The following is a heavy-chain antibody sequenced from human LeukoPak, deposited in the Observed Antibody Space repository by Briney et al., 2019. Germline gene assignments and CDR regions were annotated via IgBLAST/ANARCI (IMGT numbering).Heavy chain of an antibody. CDR2: ITSTSTI. D-gene: IGHD3-22*01. J-gene: IGHJ4*02. CDR1: GFTFSSYR. Sequence: GGSLRLSCAASGFTFSSYRMKWVRQAPGKGLEWVSSITSTSTIYYADSVKGRFTISRDNAKNSLYLQMNSLRAEDTAVYYCATPLDYYDRSDSHQGGDWGQGTLVTVSS. V-gene: IGHV3-48*01. CDR3: ATPLDYYDRSDSHQGGD.